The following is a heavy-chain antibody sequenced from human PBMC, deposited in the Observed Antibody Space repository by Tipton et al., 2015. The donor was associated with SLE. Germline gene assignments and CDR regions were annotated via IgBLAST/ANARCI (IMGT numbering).Heavy chain of an antibody. J-gene: IGHJ5*01. CDR3: ARETGTYYSTWFDS. D-gene: IGHD1-26*01. V-gene: IGHV4-4*07. CDR2: IDSSGNT. Sequence: TLSLTCTVSGDSIRSYSWHWIRQPAGKALQWLGHIDSSGNTYYNPSLRSRVSISVDVSRNQFSLTLNSVTAADTATYSCARETGTYYSTWFDSWGQGTLVTVSS. CDR1: GDSIRSYS.